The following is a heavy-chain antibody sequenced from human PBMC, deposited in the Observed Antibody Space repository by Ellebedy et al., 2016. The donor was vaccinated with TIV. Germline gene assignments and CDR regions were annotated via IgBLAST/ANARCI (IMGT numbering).Heavy chain of an antibody. CDR2: ISYDGSNK. CDR1: GFTFSSYA. CDR3: AKDYRSGYYYNPLYFDY. J-gene: IGHJ4*02. Sequence: GGSLRLSCAASGFTFSSYAMHWVRQAPGKGLEWVAVISYDGSNKYYADSVKGRFTISRGNSKNTLYLQVNSLRAEDTAVYYCAKDYRSGYYYNPLYFDYWGQGTLVTVSS. V-gene: IGHV3-30-3*01. D-gene: IGHD3-22*01.